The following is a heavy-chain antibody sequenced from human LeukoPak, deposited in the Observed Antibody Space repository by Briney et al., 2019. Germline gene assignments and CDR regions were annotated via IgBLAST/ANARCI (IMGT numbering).Heavy chain of an antibody. V-gene: IGHV3-21*01. CDR1: GFIFSRYS. J-gene: IGHJ4*02. D-gene: IGHD3-16*01. CDR3: AREFEGTASGAGY. CDR2: MSVGSGLI. Sequence: GGSLRLSCAASGFIFSRYSMNWVRQAPGKGLGWVASMSVGSGLIYYAESVRGRFTVSRDNAKNSLYLQMKSLRADDTAVYYCAREFEGTASGAGYWGQGTLVTVSS.